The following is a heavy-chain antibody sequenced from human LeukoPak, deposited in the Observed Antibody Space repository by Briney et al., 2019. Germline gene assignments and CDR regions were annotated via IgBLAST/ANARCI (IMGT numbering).Heavy chain of an antibody. CDR2: IYYSGST. CDR1: GGSISSSSYY. D-gene: IGHD2-2*01. V-gene: IGHV4-39*01. Sequence: SETLSLTCTVSGGSISSSSYYWGWIRQPPGKGLEWIGSIYYSGSTYYNPSLKSRVTISVDTPKNQFSLKLSSVTAADTAVYYCARNEGWVPAANYWGQGTLVTVSS. CDR3: ARNEGWVPAANY. J-gene: IGHJ4*02.